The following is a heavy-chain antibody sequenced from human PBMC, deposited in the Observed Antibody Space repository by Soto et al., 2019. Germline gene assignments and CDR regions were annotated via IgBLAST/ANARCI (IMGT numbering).Heavy chain of an antibody. V-gene: IGHV1-8*01. D-gene: IGHD5-18*01. CDR2: MNPNSGNT. J-gene: IGHJ6*02. Sequence: SVQVTCRASGYTFTSYDINWVRQATGQGLEWMGWMNPNSGNTGYAQKFQGRVTMTRNTSISTAYMELSSLRSEDTAVYYCARQLNTAMVTYYYYGMDVWGQGTTVNVS. CDR1: GYTFTSYD. CDR3: ARQLNTAMVTYYYYGMDV.